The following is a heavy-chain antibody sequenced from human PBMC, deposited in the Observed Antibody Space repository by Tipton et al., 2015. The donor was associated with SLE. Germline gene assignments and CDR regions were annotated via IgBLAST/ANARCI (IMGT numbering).Heavy chain of an antibody. J-gene: IGHJ3*02. CDR3: ARDRPGDRAFDI. Sequence: TLSLTCTVFGGSISSYYWSWIRQPPGKGLEWIGYVSDSGSTNYNPSLKSRVTISVDKSKSQFSLRLNSVTAADTAVYYCARDRPGDRAFDIWGQGTLVTVSS. D-gene: IGHD7-27*01. V-gene: IGHV4-59*01. CDR1: GGSISSYY. CDR2: VSDSGST.